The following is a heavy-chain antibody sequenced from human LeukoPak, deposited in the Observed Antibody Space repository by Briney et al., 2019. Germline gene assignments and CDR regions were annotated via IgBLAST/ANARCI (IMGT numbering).Heavy chain of an antibody. V-gene: IGHV3-74*01. CDR3: AREVCIGGSCSVFDY. CDR1: GFTFSSYC. CDR2: INSNGSSR. J-gene: IGHJ4*02. D-gene: IGHD2-15*01. Sequence: PGGSLRLSCAASGFTFSSYCMHWIRQAPGKGLVWVSRINSNGSSRTYADSVKGRFTISRDNAKTTLSLQMNTLRTEHTAVYYCAREVCIGGSCSVFDYWGQGTLVTVSS.